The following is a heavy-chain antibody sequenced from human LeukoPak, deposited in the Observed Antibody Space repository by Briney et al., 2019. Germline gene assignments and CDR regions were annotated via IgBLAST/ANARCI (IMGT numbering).Heavy chain of an antibody. V-gene: IGHV4-59*08. J-gene: IGHJ5*02. CDR1: GGSISSHY. Sequence: SETLSLTCTVSGGSISSHYWSWIRQRPGKALEWIGYIYYSVSTNYNPSLKSRVTISVDMSKNQFSLRLTSVTAADTAVYYCARLFYCSSTSCSNWFDTWGQNTMHTVSS. CDR3: ARLFYCSSTSCSNWFDT. CDR2: IYYSVST. D-gene: IGHD2-2*01.